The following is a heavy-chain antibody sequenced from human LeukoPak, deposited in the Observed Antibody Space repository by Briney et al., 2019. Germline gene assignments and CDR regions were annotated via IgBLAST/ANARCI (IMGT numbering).Heavy chain of an antibody. V-gene: IGHV4-59*10. CDR1: GFTFSSYA. CDR2: IYTSGST. J-gene: IGHJ4*02. D-gene: IGHD3-22*01. Sequence: GSLRLSCAASGFTFSSYAMNWVRQAPGKGLEWIGRIYTSGSTNYNPSLKSRVTMSVDTSKNQFSLKLTSVTAADTAVYYCARHARHPFYNDRNGYYRGHLDYWGQGTVVTVSS. CDR3: ARHARHPFYNDRNGYYRGHLDY.